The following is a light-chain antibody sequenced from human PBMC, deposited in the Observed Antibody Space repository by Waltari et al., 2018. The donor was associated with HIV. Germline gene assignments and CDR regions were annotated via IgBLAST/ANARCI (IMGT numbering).Light chain of an antibody. Sequence: QSVLTQPPSVSGAPGQRVTLSCTGNSSNIGTHDVHWYQQAPGTAPQRLIYTTHDRPSGVPERFSCSKSGTSASLAITGLQAEDEADYYCQSSDSTLSGSVFGGGTKLTVL. CDR2: TTH. CDR1: SSNIGTHD. J-gene: IGLJ2*01. CDR3: QSSDSTLSGSV. V-gene: IGLV1-40*01.